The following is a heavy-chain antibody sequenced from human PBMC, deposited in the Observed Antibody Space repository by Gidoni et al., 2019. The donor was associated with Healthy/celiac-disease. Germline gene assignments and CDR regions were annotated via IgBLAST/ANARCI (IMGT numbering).Heavy chain of an antibody. J-gene: IGHJ6*03. CDR3: ARDSGYPRSHYYYYYMDV. D-gene: IGHD5-12*01. CDR2: INWNGGST. V-gene: IGHV3-20*04. CDR1: GFTFDDYG. Sequence: EVQLVESGGGVVRPGGSLRLSCAASGFTFDDYGMSWVRQAPGKGLEWVSGINWNGGSTGYADSVKGRFTISRDNAKNSLYLQMNSLRAEDTALYYCARDSGYPRSHYYYYYMDVWGKGTTVTVSS.